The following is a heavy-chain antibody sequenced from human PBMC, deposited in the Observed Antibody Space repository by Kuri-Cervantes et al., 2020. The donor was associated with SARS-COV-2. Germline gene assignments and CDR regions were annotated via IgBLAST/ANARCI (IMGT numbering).Heavy chain of an antibody. V-gene: IGHV3-74*01. D-gene: IGHD2-2*01. J-gene: IGHJ1*01. CDR2: INSDGSST. Sequence: GGSLRLSCAASGFTFSNYWMHWVRQGPGKGLVWVSRINSDGSSTSYADSVKGRFTISRDNAKNTLYLQMNSLRAEDTAVYYCALRYCSSTSCRDQGYFQLWGQGTLVTVSS. CDR3: ALRYCSSTSCRDQGYFQL. CDR1: GFTFSNYW.